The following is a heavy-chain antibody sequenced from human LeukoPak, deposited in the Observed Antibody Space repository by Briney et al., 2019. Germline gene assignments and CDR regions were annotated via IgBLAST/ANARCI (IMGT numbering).Heavy chain of an antibody. D-gene: IGHD2-15*01. V-gene: IGHV2-70*04. CDR1: GFLLSTSGMR. CDR2: IDWDDDK. J-gene: IGHJ4*02. Sequence: ESGPTLVNPTQTLTLTCTFSGFLLSTSGMRVSWIRQPPGKSLEWLARIDWDDDKLYSTSLKTRLTISKDTSKNQVVLTMTNMDPVDTATYYCARTFSGGSYLFDYWGQGTLVTVSS. CDR3: ARTFSGGSYLFDY.